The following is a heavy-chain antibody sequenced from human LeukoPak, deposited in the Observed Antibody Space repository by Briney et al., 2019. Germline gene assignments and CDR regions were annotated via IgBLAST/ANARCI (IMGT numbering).Heavy chain of an antibody. CDR1: GFTFSTYG. D-gene: IGHD4-17*01. CDR3: GKYRRDCSDYHHYGMDV. J-gene: IGHJ6*04. Sequence: PGGSLRLSCAASGFTFSTYGMHWVRQAPGKGLEWVALISYDGSNEYYADSVKGRFSISRDNSKNTVYLQMNSLRGEDTAVYYCGKYRRDCSDYHHYGMDVWGKGTTVSVSP. CDR2: ISYDGSNE. V-gene: IGHV3-30*18.